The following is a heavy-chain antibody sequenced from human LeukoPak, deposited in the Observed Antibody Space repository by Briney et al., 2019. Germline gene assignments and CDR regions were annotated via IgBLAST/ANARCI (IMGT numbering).Heavy chain of an antibody. Sequence: PGGSLRLSCAASGFIVSHKYMAWVRQAPGKGLEWLSIIYTGGNTVSAESVKGRFIISRDNSRNTVHLQMNSLRDDDTAVYYCARGQIDLLRNYFDSWAREPWSPSPQ. CDR1: GFIVSHKY. V-gene: IGHV3-66*01. CDR2: IYTGGNT. CDR3: ARGQIDLLRNYFDS. J-gene: IGHJ4*02. D-gene: IGHD3-22*01.